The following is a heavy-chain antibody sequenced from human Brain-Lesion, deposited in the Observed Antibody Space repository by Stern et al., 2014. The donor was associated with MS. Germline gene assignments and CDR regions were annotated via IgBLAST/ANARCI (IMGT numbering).Heavy chain of an antibody. CDR3: ARFPASRPHVFDS. J-gene: IGHJ4*02. Sequence: DQLVESGPGLVKPSGTLSLTCAVSGGSISSSNWWSWVRQSPGKGLEWIGESDHSGSTIYNPSLKSRVTVSVDKSQNRFSLNLRFVTAADTAVYFCARFPASRPHVFDSWGQGTLVTVSS. CDR1: GGSISSSNW. D-gene: IGHD6-13*01. CDR2: SDHSGST. V-gene: IGHV4-4*02.